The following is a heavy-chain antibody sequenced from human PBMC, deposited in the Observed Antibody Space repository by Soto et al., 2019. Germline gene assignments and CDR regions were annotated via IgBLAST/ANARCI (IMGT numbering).Heavy chain of an antibody. D-gene: IGHD2-2*01. CDR1: GFTFSSYW. V-gene: IGHV3-7*03. Sequence: PGGSLRLSCAASGFTFSSYWMSWVRQAPGKGLEWVANIKQDGSEKYYVDSVKGRFTISRDNAKNSLYLQMNSLRAEDTAVYYCARVPPRYCSSTSCYRGAWFDPWGQGTLVTVSS. CDR2: IKQDGSEK. J-gene: IGHJ5*02. CDR3: ARVPPRYCSSTSCYRGAWFDP.